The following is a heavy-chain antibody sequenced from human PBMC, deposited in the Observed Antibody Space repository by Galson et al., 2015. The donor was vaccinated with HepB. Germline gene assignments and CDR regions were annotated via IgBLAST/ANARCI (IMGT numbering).Heavy chain of an antibody. CDR3: ARDRGFGYYYSGMDV. CDR1: GFTFSSYW. D-gene: IGHD3-16*01. V-gene: IGHV3-74*01. CDR2: INSDGSST. Sequence: SLRLSCAASGFTFSSYWMHWVRQAPGKGLVWVSRINSDGSSTSYADSVKGRFTISRDNAKNTLYLQMNSLRAEDTAVYYCARDRGFGYYYSGMDVWGQGTTVTVSS. J-gene: IGHJ6*02.